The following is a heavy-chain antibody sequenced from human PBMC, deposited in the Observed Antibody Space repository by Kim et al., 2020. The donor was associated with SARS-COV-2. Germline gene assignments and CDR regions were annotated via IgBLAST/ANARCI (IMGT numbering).Heavy chain of an antibody. J-gene: IGHJ4*02. D-gene: IGHD3-22*01. CDR3: ARRPAYYYDSSGYHLDY. V-gene: IGHV4-34*01. Sequence: LKSRVTISVATSKNLFSLKLSSVTAADTAVYYCARRPAYYYDSSGYHLDYWGQGTLVTVSS.